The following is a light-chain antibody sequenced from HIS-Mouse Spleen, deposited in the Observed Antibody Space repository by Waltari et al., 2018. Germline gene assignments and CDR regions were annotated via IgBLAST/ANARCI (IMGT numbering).Light chain of an antibody. V-gene: IGLV3-21*03. Sequence: SYVLTQPPSVSVAPGKTARITWGGNNIGSKGVHWYQQKPGQAPVLVGYDDSDRPSGIPERFSGSNSGNTATLTISRVEAGDEADYYCQVWDSSSDHVVFGGGTKLTVL. CDR1: NIGSKG. CDR3: QVWDSSSDHVV. J-gene: IGLJ2*01. CDR2: DDS.